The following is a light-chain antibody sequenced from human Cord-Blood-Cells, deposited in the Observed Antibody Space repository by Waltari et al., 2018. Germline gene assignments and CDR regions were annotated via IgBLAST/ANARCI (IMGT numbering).Light chain of an antibody. CDR3: GTWDSSLSAGV. CDR2: DNS. Sequence: QSVLTQPPSVSAAPGQKVTISCSGSSSNIGNNYVSWYQQLPGTAPKLLIYDNSKRSSGCPDRFSGSKSGTSATLGITGLQTGDEADYYCGTWDSSLSAGVFGGGTKLTVL. V-gene: IGLV1-51*01. J-gene: IGLJ2*01. CDR1: SSNIGNNY.